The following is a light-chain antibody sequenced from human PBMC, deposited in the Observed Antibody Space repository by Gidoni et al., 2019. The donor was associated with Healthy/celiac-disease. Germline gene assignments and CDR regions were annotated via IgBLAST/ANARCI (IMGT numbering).Light chain of an antibody. J-gene: IGKJ1*01. Sequence: DIQMTQSPSSLSASVGDRVTITCRASQSISSYLNWYQPKPGKAPKLLIYAASSLQSGVPSRFSGSGSGTDFTLTISSLQPEDFATYYCQQSYSTPPEWTFGQGTKVEIK. CDR2: AAS. V-gene: IGKV1-39*01. CDR3: QQSYSTPPEWT. CDR1: QSISSY.